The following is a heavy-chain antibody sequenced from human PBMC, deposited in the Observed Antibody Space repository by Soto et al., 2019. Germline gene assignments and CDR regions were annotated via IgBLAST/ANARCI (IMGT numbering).Heavy chain of an antibody. J-gene: IGHJ6*02. CDR1: GYTFTSYD. D-gene: IGHD1-26*01. V-gene: IGHV1-8*01. Sequence: ASVKVSCKASGYTFTSYDINWVRQATGQGLEWMGWMNPNSGNTGYAQKFQGRVTMTRNTSISTAYMELSSLRSEDTAVYYCARGREEPYYYYYGMDVRGQGTTVTVSS. CDR2: MNPNSGNT. CDR3: ARGREEPYYYYYGMDV.